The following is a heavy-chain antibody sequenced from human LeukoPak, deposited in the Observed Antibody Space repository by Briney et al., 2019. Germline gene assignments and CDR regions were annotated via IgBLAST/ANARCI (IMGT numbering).Heavy chain of an antibody. CDR1: GGSFSGYY. CDR2: INHSGST. D-gene: IGHD6-13*01. V-gene: IGHV4-34*01. CDR3: ARASSSWYYFDY. Sequence: SETLSLTCAVYGGSFSGYYWSWIRQPPGKGLEWIGEINHSGSTNYNPSLKSRVTISVDTSKNQFSLKLSSVTAADTAVYYCARASSSWYYFDYWGQGTLVTVSS. J-gene: IGHJ4*02.